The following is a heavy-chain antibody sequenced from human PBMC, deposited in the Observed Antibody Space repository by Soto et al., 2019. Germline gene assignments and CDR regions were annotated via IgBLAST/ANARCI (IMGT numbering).Heavy chain of an antibody. CDR1: GFTFSSYS. D-gene: IGHD3-16*01. Sequence: EVQLVESGGGLVKPGGSLRLSCAASGFTFSSYSMNWVRQAPGKGLEWVSSISSSSSYIYYADSVKGRFTISRDNAKNSPYLQMNSLRAEDTAVYYCARGGHAVEEGYFDYWGQGTLVTVSS. J-gene: IGHJ4*02. V-gene: IGHV3-21*01. CDR2: ISSSSSYI. CDR3: ARGGHAVEEGYFDY.